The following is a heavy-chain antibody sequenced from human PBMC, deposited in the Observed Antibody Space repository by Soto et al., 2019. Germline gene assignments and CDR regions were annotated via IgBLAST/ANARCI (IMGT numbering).Heavy chain of an antibody. D-gene: IGHD7-27*01. Sequence: GGYLRLSCVASGVAFSMWGMHWVRQAPGKGLEWVASIWHDGSNEHYADSVKGRFAISRDNSKRTLYLQMNSLRVDDTAIYYCVRDGPNWGKDFDFWGQGTLVTVSS. V-gene: IGHV3-33*01. J-gene: IGHJ4*02. CDR2: IWHDGSNE. CDR3: VRDGPNWGKDFDF. CDR1: GVAFSMWG.